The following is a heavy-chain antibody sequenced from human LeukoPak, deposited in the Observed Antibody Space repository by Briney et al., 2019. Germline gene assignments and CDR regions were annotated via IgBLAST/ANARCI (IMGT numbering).Heavy chain of an antibody. D-gene: IGHD5-18*01. CDR2: INHSGST. CDR3: ARGYSYGYWPALGY. J-gene: IGHJ4*02. Sequence: SETLSLTCAVYGGSFSGYYWSWIRQPPGKGLEWIGEINHSGSTNYNPSLKSRVTISIDTSKNQFSLKLSSVTAADTAVYYCARGYSYGYWPALGYWGQGTLVTVSS. V-gene: IGHV4-34*01. CDR1: GGSFSGYY.